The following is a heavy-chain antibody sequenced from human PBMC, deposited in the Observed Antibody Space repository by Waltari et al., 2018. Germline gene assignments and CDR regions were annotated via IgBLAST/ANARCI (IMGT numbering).Heavy chain of an antibody. CDR1: DGSISSYY. J-gene: IGHJ5*02. D-gene: IGHD4-17*01. Sequence: QVQLQESGPGLVKPSETLSLTCTVSDGSISSYYWSWIRQPAWKGLEWIWRIYTSGSTKQNSSRKSRVTMSVDTSKNQCSLKLSSVTAAATAVYYCARSASPVWFDPWGQGTLVTVSS. CDR2: IYTSGST. CDR3: ARSASPVWFDP. V-gene: IGHV4-4*07.